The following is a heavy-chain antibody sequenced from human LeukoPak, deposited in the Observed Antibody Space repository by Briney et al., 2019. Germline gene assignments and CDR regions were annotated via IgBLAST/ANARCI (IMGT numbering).Heavy chain of an antibody. CDR2: IKSKTDGGTT. Sequence: GGSLRLSCAASGFTFSDYSINWVRQAPGKGLEWVGRIKSKTDGGTTDYAAPVKGRFTISRDDSKNTLYLRMNSLKTEDTAVYYCTTDQYSGWYHYWGQGTLVTVSS. D-gene: IGHD6-19*01. CDR3: TTDQYSGWYHY. V-gene: IGHV3-15*01. CDR1: GFTFSDYS. J-gene: IGHJ4*02.